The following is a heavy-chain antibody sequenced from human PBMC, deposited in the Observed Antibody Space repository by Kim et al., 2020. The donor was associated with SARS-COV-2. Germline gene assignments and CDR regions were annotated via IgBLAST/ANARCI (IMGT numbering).Heavy chain of an antibody. Sequence: ASVKVSCKASGYTFTGYYMHWVRQAPGQGLEWMGWINPNSGGTNYAQKFQGRVTMTRDTSISTAYMELSRLRSDDTAVYYCARASGIAAAGYPPQGGYYYYGMDVWGQGTTVTVSS. CDR1: GYTFTGYY. V-gene: IGHV1-2*02. D-gene: IGHD6-13*01. CDR2: INPNSGGT. CDR3: ARASGIAAAGYPPQGGYYYYGMDV. J-gene: IGHJ6*02.